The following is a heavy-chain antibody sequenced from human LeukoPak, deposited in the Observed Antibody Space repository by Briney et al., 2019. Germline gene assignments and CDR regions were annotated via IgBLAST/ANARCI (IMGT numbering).Heavy chain of an antibody. CDR3: ARESSVGAHKAFDY. D-gene: IGHD1-26*01. J-gene: IGHJ4*02. CDR1: GFTFSNYW. Sequence: QPGGSLRLSCAASGFTFSNYWMHWVRHAPGKGLVWVSRINSDGSSTTYAASVKGRFTISRDNAKNTLYLQMNSLRAEDTAVYYCARESSVGAHKAFDYWGQGTLVTVSS. CDR2: INSDGSST. V-gene: IGHV3-74*01.